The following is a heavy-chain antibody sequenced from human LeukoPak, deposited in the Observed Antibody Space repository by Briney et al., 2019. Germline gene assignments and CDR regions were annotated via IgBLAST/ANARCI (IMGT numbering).Heavy chain of an antibody. D-gene: IGHD3/OR15-3a*01. CDR1: GYTLTELF. V-gene: IGHV1-24*01. J-gene: IGHJ6*02. CDR2: FDPEDDDT. Sequence: ASVKVSCKVSGYTLTELFMHWVRQAPGEGLEWMGGFDPEDDDTIYAQKFQGRVIMTEDTSTDTAYMELSSLRSEDTAVYYCATGGMFGLPADYYYGMVVWGQGTTVTVSS. CDR3: ATGGMFGLPADYYYGMVV.